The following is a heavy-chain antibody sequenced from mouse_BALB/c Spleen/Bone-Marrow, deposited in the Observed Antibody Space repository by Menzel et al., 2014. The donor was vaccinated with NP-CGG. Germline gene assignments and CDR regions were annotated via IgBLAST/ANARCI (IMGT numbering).Heavy chain of an antibody. CDR1: GFNIKDTY. J-gene: IGHJ4*01. D-gene: IGHD4-1*01. Sequence: KSGAELVKPGASVKLSCTASGFNIKDTYMHWVKQRPEQGLEWIGRIDPANGNTKYDPKFQGKATITADTSSNTAYLQLSSLTSEDTAVYYCARWEYYAMDYWGQGTSVTVSS. CDR2: IDPANGNT. CDR3: ARWEYYAMDY. V-gene: IGHV14-3*02.